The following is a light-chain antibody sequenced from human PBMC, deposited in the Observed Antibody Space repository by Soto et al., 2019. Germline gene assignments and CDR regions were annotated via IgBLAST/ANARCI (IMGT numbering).Light chain of an antibody. V-gene: IGKV1-6*02. CDR3: LQDYNYPPT. Sequence: AILMTQSPSSQSESVGDRVTITCRASQAIRNDLGWYQQKPGKAPKLLIYAASSLQSGVPSRFSGSGSGTDFTLTISSLQAEDFATYYCLQDYNYPPTFGQGTRLEIK. CDR1: QAIRND. CDR2: AAS. J-gene: IGKJ5*01.